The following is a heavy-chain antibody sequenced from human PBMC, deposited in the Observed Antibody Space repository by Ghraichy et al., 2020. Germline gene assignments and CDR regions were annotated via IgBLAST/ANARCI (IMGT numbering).Heavy chain of an antibody. D-gene: IGHD3-16*01. CDR2: IKSKTDGGTT. CDR3: TTEGWYYDYVWGSSGGSHFDY. Sequence: GGSLRLSCAASGFTFSNAWMSWVRQAPGKGLEWVGRIKSKTDGGTTDYAAPVKGRFTISRDDSKNTLYLQMNSLKTEDTAVYYCTTEGWYYDYVWGSSGGSHFDYWGQGTLVTVSS. J-gene: IGHJ4*02. V-gene: IGHV3-15*01. CDR1: GFTFSNAW.